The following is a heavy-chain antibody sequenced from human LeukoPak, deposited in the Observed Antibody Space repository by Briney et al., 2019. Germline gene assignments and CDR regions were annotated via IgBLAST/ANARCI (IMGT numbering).Heavy chain of an antibody. V-gene: IGHV3-48*03. CDR3: ARQGKDGLRWYLDAFDM. CDR2: ISSRGSPM. CDR1: GFTFSSYE. D-gene: IGHD4-23*01. J-gene: IGHJ3*02. Sequence: GGSLRLSCAASGFTFSSYEMNWVRQAPGKGLEWVSYISSRGSPMYYADSVKGRFTISRDNAKNSLYLQMNSLRAEDTAVYYCARQGKDGLRWYLDAFDMWGQGTMVTVSS.